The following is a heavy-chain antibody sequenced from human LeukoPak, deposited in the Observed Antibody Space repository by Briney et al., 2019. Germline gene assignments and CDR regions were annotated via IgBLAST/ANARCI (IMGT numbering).Heavy chain of an antibody. J-gene: IGHJ5*02. CDR1: GYSFTSYW. CDR2: IYPGDSDT. Sequence: GESLKISCKGSGYSFTSYWIGWVRQMPGKGLEWMGIIYPGDSDTRYSPSFQGQVTISADKSISTAYLQWSSLKASDTAMYYCARHLAARDIVVIPAAIVAFDPWGQGTLVTVSS. V-gene: IGHV5-51*01. CDR3: ARHLAARDIVVIPAAIVAFDP. D-gene: IGHD2-2*02.